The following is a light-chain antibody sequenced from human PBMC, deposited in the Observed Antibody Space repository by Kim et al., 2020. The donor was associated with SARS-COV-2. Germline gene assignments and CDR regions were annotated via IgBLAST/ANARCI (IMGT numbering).Light chain of an antibody. CDR3: QQYDTSLYT. CDR1: QSVSSSN. V-gene: IGKV3-20*01. J-gene: IGKJ2*01. Sequence: EILLTQSPGTLSLSPGERATLYCRASQSVSSSNLAWYQQKPGQAPRLLIDGASSRATGVPDRFSGSGSGTDFTLTISRLEPEDFGVYYCQQYDTSLYTFGQGTKLEI. CDR2: GAS.